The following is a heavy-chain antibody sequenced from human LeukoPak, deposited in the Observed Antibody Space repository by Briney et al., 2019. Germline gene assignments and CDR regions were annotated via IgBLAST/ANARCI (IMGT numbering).Heavy chain of an antibody. J-gene: IGHJ3*02. V-gene: IGHV4-59*08. CDR1: GGSVTSSY. CDR3: GRQLSRAFDI. CDR2: IYYSGTT. Sequence: SESLCLTCAVSGGSVTSSYWSSVWQPPGERLWWGGYIYYSGTTNYNPSPTSRVTISVDMSKNQFSLKLTSVTAADTAVYYCGRQLSRAFDIWGQGTMITVSS.